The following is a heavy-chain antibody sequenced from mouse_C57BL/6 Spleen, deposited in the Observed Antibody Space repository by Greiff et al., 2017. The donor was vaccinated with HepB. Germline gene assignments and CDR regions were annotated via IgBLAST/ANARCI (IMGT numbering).Heavy chain of an antibody. V-gene: IGHV1-61*01. Sequence: QVQLKQPGAELVRPGSSVKLSCKASGYTFTSYWMDWVKQRPGQGLEWIGNIYPSDSETHYNQKFKDKATLTVDKSSSTAYMQLSSLTSEDSAVYYCARSGYYYGSSWAWFAYWGQGTLVTVSA. CDR1: GYTFTSYW. D-gene: IGHD1-1*01. CDR3: ARSGYYYGSSWAWFAY. CDR2: IYPSDSET. J-gene: IGHJ3*01.